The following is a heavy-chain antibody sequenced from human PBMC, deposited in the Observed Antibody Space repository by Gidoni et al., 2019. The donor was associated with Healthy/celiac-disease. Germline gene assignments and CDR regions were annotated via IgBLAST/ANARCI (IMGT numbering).Heavy chain of an antibody. J-gene: IGHJ1*01. D-gene: IGHD3-22*01. Sequence: EVQLLESGGGLVQPGGSLRLSCAASGFPFSSYAMSWVRQAPGKGLEWVSAISGSGGSTYYADSVKGRFTISRDNSKNTLYLQMNSLRAEDTAVYYCATQDYYDSSGYYRHWGQGTLVTVSS. CDR1: GFPFSSYA. CDR3: ATQDYYDSSGYYRH. V-gene: IGHV3-23*01. CDR2: ISGSGGST.